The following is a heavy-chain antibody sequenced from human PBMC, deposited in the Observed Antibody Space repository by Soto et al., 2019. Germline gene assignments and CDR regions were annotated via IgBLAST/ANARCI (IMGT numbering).Heavy chain of an antibody. J-gene: IGHJ4*02. CDR1: GGSISSGGYS. V-gene: IGHV4-30-2*01. D-gene: IGHD1-26*01. Sequence: SETLSLTCAVSGGSISSGGYSWSWIRQPPGKGLEWIGYIYHSGSTYYNPSLKSRVTISVDRSKNQFSLKLSSVTAADTAVYYCARGRGSYGYYFDYWGQGTLVTVSS. CDR2: IYHSGST. CDR3: ARGRGSYGYYFDY.